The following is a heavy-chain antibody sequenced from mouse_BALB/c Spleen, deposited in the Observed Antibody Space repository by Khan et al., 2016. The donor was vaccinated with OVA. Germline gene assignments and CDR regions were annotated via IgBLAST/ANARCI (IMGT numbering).Heavy chain of an antibody. D-gene: IGHD2-14*01. CDR3: VRDGAYHRNDGWFAY. Sequence: QVRLQQSGAELARPGASVKMSCKASGYTFTSYTIHWIKKRPGQGLEWIGYINPSNDYTNYNQKFKDKATLTTDKSSTTAYLRLSSLPSDDSAVYNCVRDGAYHRNDGWFAYWGQGTLVTVSA. V-gene: IGHV1-4*01. CDR1: GYTFTSYT. J-gene: IGHJ3*01. CDR2: INPSNDYT.